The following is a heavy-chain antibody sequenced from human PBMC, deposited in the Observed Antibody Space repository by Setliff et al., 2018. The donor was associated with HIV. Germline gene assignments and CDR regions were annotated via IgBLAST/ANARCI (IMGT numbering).Heavy chain of an antibody. J-gene: IGHJ4*02. Sequence: GGSLRLSCEASGFTVSSSYMAWVRQAPGKGLEWVSTIYSDGSTYHRDSVKGRFTISRGNAKNSLNLQMNSLRAEDTAVYYCARAYNVYDYRFDSSGYDYWGQGTLVTVSS. CDR2: IYSDGST. V-gene: IGHV3-66*01. D-gene: IGHD3-22*01. CDR1: GFTVSSSY. CDR3: ARAYNVYDYRFDSSGYDY.